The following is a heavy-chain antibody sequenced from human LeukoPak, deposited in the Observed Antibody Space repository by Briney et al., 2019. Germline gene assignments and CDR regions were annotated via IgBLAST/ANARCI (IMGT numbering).Heavy chain of an antibody. CDR1: GYTFTGYF. D-gene: IGHD2-2*01. CDR3: ARDRMTDCSDTSCTIGNWFDP. CDR2: INPNSGGT. J-gene: IGHJ5*02. Sequence: ASVKVSCTASGYTFTGYFMHWVRQAPGQGLEWMGWINPNSGGTDYAQKFQGRVTMTRDTSISTAYMELSSLRSDDTAVYYCARDRMTDCSDTSCTIGNWFDPWGQGTLVTVSS. V-gene: IGHV1-2*02.